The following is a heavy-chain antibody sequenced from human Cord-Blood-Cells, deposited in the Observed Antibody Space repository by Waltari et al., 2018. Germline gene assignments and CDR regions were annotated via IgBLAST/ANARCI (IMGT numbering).Heavy chain of an antibody. CDR1: GFTFSSYV. CDR2: ISYDGSNK. V-gene: IGHV3-30-3*01. D-gene: IGHD2-21*02. Sequence: QVQLVESGGGVVQPGRSLRLSCAASGFTFSSYVMHWVRQAPGKGLEWVAVISYDGSNKYYADSVKGRFTISRDNSKNTLYLQMNSLRAEDTAVYYCARGLRVVTLDYWGQGTLVTVSS. CDR3: ARGLRVVTLDY. J-gene: IGHJ4*02.